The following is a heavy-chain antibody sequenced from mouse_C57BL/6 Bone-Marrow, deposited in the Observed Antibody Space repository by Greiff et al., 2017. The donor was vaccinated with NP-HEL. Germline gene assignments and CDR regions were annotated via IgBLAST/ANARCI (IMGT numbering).Heavy chain of an antibody. CDR2: IDPEDGDT. D-gene: IGHD1-1*01. V-gene: IGHV14-1*01. Sequence: EVKLQESGAELVRPGASVKLSCTASGFNIKDYYMHWVKQRPEQGLEWIGRIDPEDGDTEYAPKFQGKATMTADTSSNTAYLQLSSLTSEDTAVYYCTTFYCGSSYWYFDVWGTGTTVTVSS. CDR1: GFNIKDYY. CDR3: TTFYCGSSYWYFDV. J-gene: IGHJ1*03.